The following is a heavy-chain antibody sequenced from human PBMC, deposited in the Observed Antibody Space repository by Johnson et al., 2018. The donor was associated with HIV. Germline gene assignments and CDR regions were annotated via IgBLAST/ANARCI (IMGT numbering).Heavy chain of an antibody. CDR3: ARGKVGATREAFDI. Sequence: VQLLESGGGLVQPGRSLRLSCAASGFTFDDYAMHWVRQAPGKGLEWVSGINWNGGSTGYADSVKGRFTISRDNAKNSLYLQMNSLRAEDTALYYCARGKVGATREAFDIWGQGTMVTVSS. J-gene: IGHJ3*02. CDR1: GFTFDDYA. D-gene: IGHD1-26*01. V-gene: IGHV3-20*04. CDR2: INWNGGST.